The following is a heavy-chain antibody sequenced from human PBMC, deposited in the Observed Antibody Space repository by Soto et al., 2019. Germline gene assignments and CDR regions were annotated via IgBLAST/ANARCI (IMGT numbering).Heavy chain of an antibody. D-gene: IGHD3-22*01. CDR1: GGSISSGGYY. Sequence: QVQLQESGPGLVKPSQTLSLTCTVSGGSISSGGYYWSWIRQHPGKGLEWIGYIYYSGSTYYNPSLKSRVTISVDTSKNQFSLKLSSVTAADTAVYYCASSYDSSGYYQAQFDYWGQGTLVTVSS. CDR3: ASSYDSSGYYQAQFDY. J-gene: IGHJ4*02. CDR2: IYYSGST. V-gene: IGHV4-31*03.